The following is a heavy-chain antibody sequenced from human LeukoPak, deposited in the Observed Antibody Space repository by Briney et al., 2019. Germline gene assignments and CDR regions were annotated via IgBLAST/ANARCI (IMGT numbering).Heavy chain of an antibody. CDR2: INTNTGNP. V-gene: IGHV7-4-1*02. CDR1: GYTFTSYG. Sequence: GASVKVSCKASGYTFTSYGISWVRRAPGQGLEWMGWINTNTGNPTYAQGFTGRFVFSLDTSVSTAYLQISSLKAEDTAVYYCVRDPRYCSGTSCLSPDAFDIWGQGTMVTVSS. J-gene: IGHJ3*02. D-gene: IGHD2-2*01. CDR3: VRDPRYCSGTSCLSPDAFDI.